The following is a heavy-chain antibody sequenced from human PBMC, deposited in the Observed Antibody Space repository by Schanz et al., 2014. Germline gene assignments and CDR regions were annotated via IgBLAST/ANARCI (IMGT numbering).Heavy chain of an antibody. CDR2: ISGSGVIT. CDR1: GFTFSGYG. Sequence: QVQLVESGGGVVQPGRSLRLSCAASGFTFSGYGMHWVRQAPGKGLEWVSGISGSGVITYYEDSVKGRFTISRDNSKNTLHLQMNSLRVEDTAVYYCAKDDTQVNGMDVWGQGTTVTVSS. V-gene: IGHV3-NL1*01. CDR3: AKDDTQVNGMDV. J-gene: IGHJ6*02.